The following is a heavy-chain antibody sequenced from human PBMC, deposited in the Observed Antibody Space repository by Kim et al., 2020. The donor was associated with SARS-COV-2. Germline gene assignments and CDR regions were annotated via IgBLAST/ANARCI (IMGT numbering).Heavy chain of an antibody. J-gene: IGHJ5*02. V-gene: IGHV3-21*01. CDR2: ISSSSSYI. CDR3: ARDRAAAGRGLFWFDP. Sequence: GGSLRLSCAASGFTFSSYSMNWVRQAPGKGLEWVSSISSSSSYIYYADSVKGRFTISRDNAKNSLYLQMNSLRAEDTAVYYCARDRAAAGRGLFWFDPWGQGTLVTVSS. CDR1: GFTFSSYS. D-gene: IGHD6-13*01.